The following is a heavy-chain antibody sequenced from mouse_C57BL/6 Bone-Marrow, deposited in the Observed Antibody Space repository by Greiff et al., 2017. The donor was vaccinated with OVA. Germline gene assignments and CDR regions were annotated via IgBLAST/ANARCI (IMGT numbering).Heavy chain of an antibody. V-gene: IGHV3-6*01. CDR1: GYSITSGYY. J-gene: IGHJ1*03. CDR3: ARDAGDYDGYWYFDV. CDR2: ISYDGSN. Sequence: ESGPGLVKPSQSLSLTCSVTGYSITSGYYWNWIRQFPGNKLEWMGYISYDGSNNYNPSLKNRISLTRDTSKNQFFLKLNSVTTEDTATYYCARDAGDYDGYWYFDVWGTGTTVTVSS. D-gene: IGHD2-4*01.